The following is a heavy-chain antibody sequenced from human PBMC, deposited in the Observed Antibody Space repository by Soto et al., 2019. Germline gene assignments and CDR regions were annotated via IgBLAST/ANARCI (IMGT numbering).Heavy chain of an antibody. D-gene: IGHD4-17*01. V-gene: IGHV1-24*01. J-gene: IGHJ6*02. CDR2: FDPEDGET. CDR3: ATQGGGDYASYYYYGMDV. Sequence: QVQLVQSGAEVKKPGASVKVSCKVSGYTLTELSMHWVRQAPGKGLEWMGGFDPEDGETIYAQKFQGRVTMTEDTSTDPAYMELSRLRSEDTAVYYCATQGGGDYASYYYYGMDVWCHGTTVTVSS. CDR1: GYTLTELS.